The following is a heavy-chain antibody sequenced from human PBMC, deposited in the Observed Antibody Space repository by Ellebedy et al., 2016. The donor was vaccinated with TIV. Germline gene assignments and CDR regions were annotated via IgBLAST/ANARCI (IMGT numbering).Heavy chain of an antibody. D-gene: IGHD3-10*02. Sequence: GESLKISXAASGFTFSSYSMNWVRQAPGKGLEWVSSISSSSSYIYYADSVKGRFTISRDNAKNSLYLQMNSLRAEDTAVYYCARHVLYAVGGLDVWGQGTTVTVSS. CDR2: ISSSSSYI. V-gene: IGHV3-21*01. CDR1: GFTFSSYS. J-gene: IGHJ6*02. CDR3: ARHVLYAVGGLDV.